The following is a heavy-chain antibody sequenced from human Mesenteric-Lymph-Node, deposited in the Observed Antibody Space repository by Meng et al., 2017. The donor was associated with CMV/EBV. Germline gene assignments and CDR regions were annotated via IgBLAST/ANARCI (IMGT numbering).Heavy chain of an antibody. J-gene: IGHJ4*02. CDR3: AREGGKDCSSTSCYSH. V-gene: IGHV4-34*01. Sequence: YGGSFSGYQWSWIRQPPGKGLEWIGEINHSGSTSYNPSLKSRVTISVDTSKNQLSLKLSSVTAADTAVYYCAREGGKDCSSTSCYSHWGQGTLITVSS. CDR2: INHSGST. D-gene: IGHD2-2*01. CDR1: GGSFSGYQ.